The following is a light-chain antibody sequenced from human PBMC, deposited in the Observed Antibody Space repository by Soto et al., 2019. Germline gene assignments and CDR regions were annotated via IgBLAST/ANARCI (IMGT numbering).Light chain of an antibody. CDR3: QQYNSYSRT. CDR2: GAS. Sequence: EIVMTQSPATLSVSPGERATLSCXASQSVSSNLAWYQQKPGQAPRLLIYGASSRVTGFPARFSGSGSGTEFTLTISSLQPDDFATYHCQQYNSYSRTFGQGTKVDIK. V-gene: IGKV3-15*01. J-gene: IGKJ1*01. CDR1: QSVSSN.